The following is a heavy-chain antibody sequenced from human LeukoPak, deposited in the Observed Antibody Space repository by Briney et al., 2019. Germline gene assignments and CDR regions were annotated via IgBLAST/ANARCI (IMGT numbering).Heavy chain of an antibody. D-gene: IGHD3-10*01. CDR3: ARDLSMVRGVITPWFDP. J-gene: IGHJ5*02. Sequence: ASVKVSCKASGYTFTGYYMHWVRQAPGQGLEWMGWINPNSGGTNYAQKFQGRVTMTRDTSISTAYMELSRLRSDDTAVYYCARDLSMVRGVITPWFDPWGQGTLVTVSS. V-gene: IGHV1-2*02. CDR1: GYTFTGYY. CDR2: INPNSGGT.